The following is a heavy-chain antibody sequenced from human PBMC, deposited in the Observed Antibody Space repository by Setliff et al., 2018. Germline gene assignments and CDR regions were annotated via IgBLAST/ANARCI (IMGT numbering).Heavy chain of an antibody. CDR2: IIPIFGTT. CDR3: ARYITGTTPADY. Sequence: ASVKVSCKASGYPFTSNSMHWVRQAPGQGLEWMGGIIPIFGTTNYAQRFQGRVTITTDESTSTAYMELSSLRSDDTAVYYCARYITGTTPADYWGQGTLVTVSS. D-gene: IGHD1-7*01. V-gene: IGHV1-69*05. CDR1: GYPFTSNS. J-gene: IGHJ4*02.